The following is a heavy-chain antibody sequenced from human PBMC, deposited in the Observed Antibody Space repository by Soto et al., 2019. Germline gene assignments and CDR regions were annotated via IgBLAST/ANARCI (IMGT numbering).Heavy chain of an antibody. CDR2: VYNGGAT. Sequence: SGGSLRLSCAASGFTFSSYAMSWVRQAPGKGLEWVSLVYNGGATHYAASVKGRFTISTHSSQSTLFLQMNSLRTEDTATYYCVRGRYGSEIHWGQGTKVTVS. CDR3: VRGRYGSEIH. V-gene: IGHV3-53*04. J-gene: IGHJ4*02. D-gene: IGHD3-10*01. CDR1: GFTFSSYA.